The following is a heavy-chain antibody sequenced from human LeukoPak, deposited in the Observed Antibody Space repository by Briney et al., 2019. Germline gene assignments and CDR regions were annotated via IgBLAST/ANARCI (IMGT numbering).Heavy chain of an antibody. CDR2: TKPDGSAE. D-gene: IGHD5-12*01. V-gene: IGHV3-7*01. Sequence: QSGGSLRLSCAASGFTFRNYWMGWVRQAPGKGLEWVANTKPDGSAEYYADSVRGRFTTSRDNANNFLYLQMNRLRAEDTAVYYCAREGGLNTNFDYWGQGTLVTVSS. CDR3: AREGGLNTNFDY. J-gene: IGHJ4*02. CDR1: GFTFRNYW.